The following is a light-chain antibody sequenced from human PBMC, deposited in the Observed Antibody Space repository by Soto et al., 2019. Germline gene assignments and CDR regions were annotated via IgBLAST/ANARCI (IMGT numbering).Light chain of an antibody. CDR2: GAS. CDR3: QHYGTSAL. J-gene: IGKJ3*01. CDR1: QSVSSSY. V-gene: IGKV3-20*01. Sequence: EIVLTQSPGTLSLSPGERATLSCRASQSVSSSYLAWYQQKPGQAPRLLIYGASSRATGIPDRFSVSASGTDFTLTISILEPEDCAVYYCQHYGTSALFGPGTKVDIK.